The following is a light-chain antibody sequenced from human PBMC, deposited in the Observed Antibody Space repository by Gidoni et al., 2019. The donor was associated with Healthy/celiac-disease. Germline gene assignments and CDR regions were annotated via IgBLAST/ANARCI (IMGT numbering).Light chain of an antibody. CDR1: QSVSSY. CDR2: DAS. J-gene: IGKJ1*01. CDR3: QQRSNWPWT. Sequence: EMVLTHSPPTLSLSPGERATLSCRASQSVSSYLAWYQQKPGQAPRLLIYDASNRATGIPARFSGSGSGTDFTLTISSLEPEDFAVYYCQQRSNWPWTFGQGTKVEIK. V-gene: IGKV3-11*01.